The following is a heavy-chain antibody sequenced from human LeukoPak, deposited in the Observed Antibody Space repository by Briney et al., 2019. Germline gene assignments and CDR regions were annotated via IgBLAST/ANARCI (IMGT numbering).Heavy chain of an antibody. CDR2: IRSKANSYAT. Sequence: PGGSLRLSCAASGFTFSGSAMHWVRQASGKGLEWVGRIRSKANSYATAYAASVKGRFTISRDDSKNTAYLQMNSLKTEDTAVYYCTRPGIAAAGGGHWGQGTLVTVSS. CDR3: TRPGIAAAGGGH. D-gene: IGHD6-13*01. V-gene: IGHV3-73*01. J-gene: IGHJ4*02. CDR1: GFTFSGSA.